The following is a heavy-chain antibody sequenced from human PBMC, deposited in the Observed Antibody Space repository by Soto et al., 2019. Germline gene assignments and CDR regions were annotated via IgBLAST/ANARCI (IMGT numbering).Heavy chain of an antibody. V-gene: IGHV7-4-1*01. J-gene: IGHJ4*02. D-gene: IGHD3-10*01. Sequence: ASVKVSCKASGYTFTSYAMNWVRQAPGQGLEWMGWINTNTGNPTYAQGFTGRFVFSLDTSVSTAYLQICSLKAEDTAVYYCARDWYGSGSYDPSSVLWGQGTLVIVSS. CDR2: INTNTGNP. CDR3: ARDWYGSGSYDPSSVL. CDR1: GYTFTSYA.